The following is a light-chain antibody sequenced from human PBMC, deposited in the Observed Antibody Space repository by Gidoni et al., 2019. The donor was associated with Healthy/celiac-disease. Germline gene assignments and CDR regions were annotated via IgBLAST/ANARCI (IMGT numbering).Light chain of an antibody. CDR3: QQYNSYPCS. Sequence: DIQMTQSPSTLSASVGDRVTITCRASQSISSWLAWYQQKPGKAPKLLIYKASSLESGVPSRFSGSGSGTEFTLTISSLQPDDCATYYCQQYNSYPCSFGQGTKLEIK. V-gene: IGKV1-5*03. CDR2: KAS. CDR1: QSISSW. J-gene: IGKJ2*04.